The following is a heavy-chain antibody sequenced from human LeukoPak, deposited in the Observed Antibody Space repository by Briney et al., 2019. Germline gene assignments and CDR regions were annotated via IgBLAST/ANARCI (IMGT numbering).Heavy chain of an antibody. V-gene: IGHV3-23*01. J-gene: IGHJ4*02. D-gene: IGHD1-26*01. CDR2: ISGSGGST. CDR1: GFTFSSYA. Sequence: GGSLRPSCAASGFTFSSYAMSWVRQAPGKGLEWVSAISGSGGSTYYADSVKGRFTISRDNSKNTLYLQMNSLRAEDTAVYYCAKDGIVGATSLNYFDSWGQGTLATVSS. CDR3: AKDGIVGATSLNYFDS.